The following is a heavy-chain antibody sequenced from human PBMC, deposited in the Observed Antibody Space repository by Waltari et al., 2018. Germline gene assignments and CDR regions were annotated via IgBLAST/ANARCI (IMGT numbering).Heavy chain of an antibody. V-gene: IGHV3-15*05. CDR2: MRSKADGGTA. J-gene: IGHJ5*02. Sequence: EVQLVESGGGLVKPGGSLRLSGRASGSIFLNHWLSWVRQAPGKGLELVGRMRSKADGGTAENAAPVRGRFSISRDDSKNTLYLQMDRLQIEDTAMYYCTTANCGGDCPGLNWFDPWGQGTLVTVSS. D-gene: IGHD2-21*02. CDR3: TTANCGGDCPGLNWFDP. CDR1: GSIFLNHW.